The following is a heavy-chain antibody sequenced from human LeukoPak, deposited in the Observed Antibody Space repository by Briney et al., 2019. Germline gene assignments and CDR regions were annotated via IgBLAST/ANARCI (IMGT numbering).Heavy chain of an antibody. D-gene: IGHD4-17*01. V-gene: IGHV4-61*02. CDR2: IYTSGST. CDR3: ARDPDGDYAYFDY. Sequence: SETLSLTCTVSGGSIGSGSYYWSWIRQPAGKGLEWIGRIYTSGSTNYNPSLKSRVTISVDTSKNQFSLKLSSVTAADTAVYYCARDPDGDYAYFDYWGQGTLVTVSS. CDR1: GGSIGSGSYY. J-gene: IGHJ4*02.